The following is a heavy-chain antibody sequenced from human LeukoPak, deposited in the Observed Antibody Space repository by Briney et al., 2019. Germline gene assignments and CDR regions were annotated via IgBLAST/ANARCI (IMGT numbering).Heavy chain of an antibody. Sequence: GRSLRLSCAASGFTFSSYAMHWVRQAPGKGLEWVAVISYDGSNKYYADSVKGRFTISRDNSKNTLYLQMNSLRAEDTAVYYCARGVTAIYFDYWGQGTLVTVSS. J-gene: IGHJ4*02. CDR1: GFTFSSYA. CDR2: ISYDGSNK. D-gene: IGHD2-21*02. V-gene: IGHV3-30-3*01. CDR3: ARGVTAIYFDY.